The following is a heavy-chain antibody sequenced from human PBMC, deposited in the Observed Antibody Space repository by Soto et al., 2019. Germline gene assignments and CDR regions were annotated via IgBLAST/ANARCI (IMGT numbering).Heavy chain of an antibody. D-gene: IGHD2-2*01. J-gene: IGHJ3*02. Sequence: ASVKVSCKASGYTFTSYGISWVRQAPGQELEGMGWISAYSGNTNYEQKLQGRVTMSTDTSTSTAYMELRSLRSEDTAVYYCARDHCPYCSSTSCYDAFDIWGQGTMVTVSS. V-gene: IGHV1-18*01. CDR3: ARDHCPYCSSTSCYDAFDI. CDR1: GYTFTSYG. CDR2: ISAYSGNT.